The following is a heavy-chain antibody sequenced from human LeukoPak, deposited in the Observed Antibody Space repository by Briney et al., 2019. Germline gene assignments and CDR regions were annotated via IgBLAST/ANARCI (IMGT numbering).Heavy chain of an antibody. Sequence: GASVKVSCKASGYTFTGYYMHWVRQAPGQGLEWMGRINPNSGGTNYAQRFQGRVTMTRDTSISTAYMELSRLRSDDTAVYYCARSKAWELPNAFDILGQGTMVTVSS. V-gene: IGHV1-2*06. CDR3: ARSKAWELPNAFDI. CDR1: GYTFTGYY. J-gene: IGHJ3*02. D-gene: IGHD1-26*01. CDR2: INPNSGGT.